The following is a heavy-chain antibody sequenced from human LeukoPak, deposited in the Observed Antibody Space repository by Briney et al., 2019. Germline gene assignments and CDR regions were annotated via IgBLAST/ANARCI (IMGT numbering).Heavy chain of an antibody. V-gene: IGHV4-39*07. CDR2: IYYSGST. D-gene: IGHD2-21*01. Sequence: PSETLSLTCTVSGGSISSSSYYWGWIRQPPGKGLEWIGSIYYSGSTYYNPSLKSRVTISVDTSKNQFSLKLSSVTAADTAVYYCARGIVGMGYAFDIWGQGTMVTVSS. CDR1: GGSISSSSYY. CDR3: ARGIVGMGYAFDI. J-gene: IGHJ3*02.